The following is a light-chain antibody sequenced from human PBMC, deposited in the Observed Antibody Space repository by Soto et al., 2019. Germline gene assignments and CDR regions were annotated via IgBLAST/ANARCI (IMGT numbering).Light chain of an antibody. Sequence: DIQMTQSPSTLSASVGDRVTITCRASQSISSWLAWYQQKPGKAPKLLIYDASSLESGVPSRFSGSGSGTEFTLTISSLEPDDFATNYCQQYNSYPLTFGQGTKVESK. CDR3: QQYNSYPLT. V-gene: IGKV1-5*01. J-gene: IGKJ1*01. CDR2: DAS. CDR1: QSISSW.